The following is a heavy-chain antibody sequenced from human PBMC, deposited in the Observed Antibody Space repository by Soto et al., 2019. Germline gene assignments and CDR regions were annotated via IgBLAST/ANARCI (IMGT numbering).Heavy chain of an antibody. J-gene: IGHJ6*02. CDR1: GFTFSSYS. CDR2: ISSSSSYI. CDR3: ARRQSYYGSGNYGMDV. Sequence: GGSLRLSCAASGFTFSSYSMNWVRQAPGKGLEWVSSISSSSSYIYYADSVKGRFTISRDNAKNSLYLQMNSLRAEDTAVYYCARRQSYYGSGNYGMDVWGQGTTVTVSS. V-gene: IGHV3-21*01. D-gene: IGHD3-10*01.